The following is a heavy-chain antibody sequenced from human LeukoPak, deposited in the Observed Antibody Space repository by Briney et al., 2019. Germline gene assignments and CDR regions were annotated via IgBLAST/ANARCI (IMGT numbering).Heavy chain of an antibody. V-gene: IGHV3-21*01. D-gene: IGHD3-3*01. CDR3: ARDRDRFLRFIAAFDI. Sequence: GGSLRLSCAASGFTFSSYSMNWVRQAPGKGLEWVSSISSSSSYIYYADSVKGRFTISRDNAKNSLYLQMNSLRAEDTAVYYCARDRDRFLRFIAAFDIWGQGTMVTVSS. CDR1: GFTFSSYS. CDR2: ISSSSSYI. J-gene: IGHJ3*02.